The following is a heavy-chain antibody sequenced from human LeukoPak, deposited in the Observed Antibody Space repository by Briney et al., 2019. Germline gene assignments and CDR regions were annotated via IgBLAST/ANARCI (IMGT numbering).Heavy chain of an antibody. CDR1: GGSISSSSYY. Sequence: SETLSLTCTVSGGSISSSSYYWGWIRQPPGKGLEWIGSIYYSGSTYYNLSLKSRVTISVDTSKNQFSLKLSSVTAADTAVYYCARSVGHQRHFDPWGQGTLVTVSS. CDR3: ARSVGHQRHFDP. D-gene: IGHD4-23*01. V-gene: IGHV4-39*01. CDR2: IYYSGST. J-gene: IGHJ5*02.